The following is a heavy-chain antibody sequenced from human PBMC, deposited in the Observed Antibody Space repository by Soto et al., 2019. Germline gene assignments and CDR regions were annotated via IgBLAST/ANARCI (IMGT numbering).Heavy chain of an antibody. D-gene: IGHD2-2*01. V-gene: IGHV1-8*01. CDR2: MNPNSGNT. CDR3: ARVLVPAARPHARDYYYYGMDV. Sequence: QVQLVQSGAEVKKPGASVKVSCKASGYTFTSYDINWVRQATGQGLEWMGWMNPNSGNTGYAQKFQGRVTMTRNTSISTAYMELSSLRSEDTAVYYCARVLVPAARPHARDYYYYGMDVWGQGTTVTVSS. CDR1: GYTFTSYD. J-gene: IGHJ6*02.